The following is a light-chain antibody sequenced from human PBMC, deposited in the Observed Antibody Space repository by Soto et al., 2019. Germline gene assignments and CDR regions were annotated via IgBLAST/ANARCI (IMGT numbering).Light chain of an antibody. J-gene: IGKJ1*01. CDR2: DAS. CDR3: QQRSNWYSGT. CDR1: QSVTNY. Sequence: IVLTQSPATLSLSPGERATLSCRASQSVTNYLAWYQQNPGQAPRLLIYDASNMATGIPPRFSGSGSGTDLILITSSRVPEDFAVSYCQQRSNWYSGTFGQGTKVEIK. V-gene: IGKV3-11*01.